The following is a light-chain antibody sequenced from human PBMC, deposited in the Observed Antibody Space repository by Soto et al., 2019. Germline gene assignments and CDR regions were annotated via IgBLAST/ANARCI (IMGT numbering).Light chain of an antibody. CDR2: RNN. CDR3: AAWDDSLSGAV. CDR1: SSNIGSNY. J-gene: IGLJ7*01. V-gene: IGLV1-47*01. Sequence: QAVVTQPPSASGTPGQRVTISCSGSSSNIGSNYVYWYQQLPGTAPKLLIYRNNQRPSGVPDRFSGSKSGTSACLAISGLRSEDEADYYCAAWDDSLSGAVFGGGTQLTVL.